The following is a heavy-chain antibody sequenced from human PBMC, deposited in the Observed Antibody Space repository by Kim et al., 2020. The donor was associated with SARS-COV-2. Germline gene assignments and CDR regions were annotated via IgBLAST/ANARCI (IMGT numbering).Heavy chain of an antibody. CDR2: IIPIFGTA. J-gene: IGHJ6*02. CDR1: GGTFSSYA. V-gene: IGHV1-69*13. CDR3: ARDEGRYYYGSGSRSGGMDV. D-gene: IGHD3-10*01. Sequence: SVKVSCKASGGTFSSYAISWVRQAPGQGLEWMGGIIPIFGTANYAQKFQGRVTITADESTSTAYMELSSLRSEDTAVYYCARDEGRYYYGSGSRSGGMDVWGQGTTVTVSS.